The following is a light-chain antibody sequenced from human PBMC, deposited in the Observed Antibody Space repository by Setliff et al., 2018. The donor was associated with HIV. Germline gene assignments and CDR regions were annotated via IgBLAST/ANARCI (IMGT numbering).Light chain of an antibody. CDR2: DIN. J-gene: IGLJ2*01. Sequence: QSALTQPPSVSGSPGQSVTISCTGTSRDIGSYNRVSWYRQPPGTAPQLVIYDINSRPSGVSHRFSGSRSGNRASLTISGLRAEDEAVYYCSSYSESIALVFGGGT. V-gene: IGLV2-18*02. CDR3: SSYSESIALV. CDR1: SRDIGSYNR.